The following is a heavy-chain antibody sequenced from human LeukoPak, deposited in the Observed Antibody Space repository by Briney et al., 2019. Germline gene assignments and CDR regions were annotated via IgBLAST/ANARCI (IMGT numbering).Heavy chain of an antibody. CDR3: ARGNIVVVPAALYSRHIDY. CDR1: GGSFSGYY. Sequence: SETLSLTCAVYGGSFSGYYWSWIRQPPGKGLEWIGEINHSGSTNYNPSLKSRVTISVDTSNNQFSLKLSSVTAADTAVYYCARGNIVVVPAALYSRHIDYWGQGTLVTVSS. CDR2: INHSGST. V-gene: IGHV4-34*01. D-gene: IGHD2-2*01. J-gene: IGHJ4*02.